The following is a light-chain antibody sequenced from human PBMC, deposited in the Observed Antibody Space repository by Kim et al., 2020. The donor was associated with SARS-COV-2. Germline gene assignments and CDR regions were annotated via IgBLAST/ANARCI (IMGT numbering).Light chain of an antibody. Sequence: QPVLTQSPSASASLGASVKLTCTLSSGHSSYAIAWHQQQPEKGPRYLMKVNSDGSHSKGDGIPDRFSGSSSGAERYLTISSLQSEDEADYYCQTWGTGKPVFGTGTKVTVL. J-gene: IGLJ1*01. V-gene: IGLV4-69*01. CDR1: SGHSSYA. CDR2: VNSDGSH. CDR3: QTWGTGKPV.